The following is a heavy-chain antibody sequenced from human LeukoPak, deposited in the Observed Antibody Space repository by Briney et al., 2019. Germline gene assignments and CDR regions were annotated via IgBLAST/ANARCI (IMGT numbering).Heavy chain of an antibody. CDR2: INHSGST. Sequence: SETLSLTCAVYGGSFSGYYWSWIRQPPGKGLEWIGEINHSGSTNYNPSLKSRVTISVDTSKNQFALSLDSVTAADTAVYYCARGLASGYPPIPFDYWGQGTLVTVSS. D-gene: IGHD3-3*01. CDR3: ARGLASGYPPIPFDY. J-gene: IGHJ4*02. CDR1: GGSFSGYY. V-gene: IGHV4-34*01.